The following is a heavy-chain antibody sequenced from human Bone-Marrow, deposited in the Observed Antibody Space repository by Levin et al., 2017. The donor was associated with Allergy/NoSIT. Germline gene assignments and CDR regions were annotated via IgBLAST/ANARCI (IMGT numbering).Heavy chain of an antibody. V-gene: IGHV3-23*01. CDR3: SGYFYYHYGMDV. CDR2: ISADGGST. Sequence: GEPLKISGAASGFTFNRYAMTWVRQAPGEGLEWVSGISADGGSTYYADSVKGRFTISRDNSRNTVYLQMNSLRGEDTASYYCSGYFYYHYGMDVWGQGTTVAVSS. D-gene: IGHD1-26*01. CDR1: GFTFNRYA. J-gene: IGHJ6*02.